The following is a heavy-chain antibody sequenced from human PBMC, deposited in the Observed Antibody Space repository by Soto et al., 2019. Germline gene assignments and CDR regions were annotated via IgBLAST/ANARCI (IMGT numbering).Heavy chain of an antibody. CDR2: INSDGSST. CDR1: GFTFSSYW. CDR3: ARPYGVLGLVDY. J-gene: IGHJ4*02. D-gene: IGHD4-17*01. V-gene: IGHV3-74*01. Sequence: EVQLVESGGGLVQPGGSLRLSCAASGFTFSSYWMHWVRQAPGKGLVWVSRINSDGSSTSYADSVKGRFTISRDKAKNTLYLQMNSLRAEDTAVYYCARPYGVLGLVDYWGQGTLVTVSS.